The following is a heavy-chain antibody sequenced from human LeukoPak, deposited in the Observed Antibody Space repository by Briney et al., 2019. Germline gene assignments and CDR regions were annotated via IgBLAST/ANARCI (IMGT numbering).Heavy chain of an antibody. D-gene: IGHD5-18*01. V-gene: IGHV1-69*04. CDR3: ARDGLDGYSYGSLDY. J-gene: IGHJ4*02. CDR2: IIPILGIA. CDR1: GGTFSSYT. Sequence: SVKVSCKASGGTFSSYTISWVRQAPGQELEWMGRIIPILGIANYAQKFQGRVTITADKSTSTAYMELSSLRSEDTAVYYCARDGLDGYSYGSLDYWGQGTLVTVSS.